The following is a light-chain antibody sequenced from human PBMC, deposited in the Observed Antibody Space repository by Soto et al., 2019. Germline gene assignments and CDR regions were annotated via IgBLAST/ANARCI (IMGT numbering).Light chain of an antibody. CDR2: GAS. CDR3: QQLKTYPIT. Sequence: DIQLTQSPSFLSASIRDRVTITCRASQDIRTYLAWYQQKPGKAPKLLIYGASTLQSGVPSRFSGSGSGTEFTLTISSLQPEDFATYYCQQLKTYPITFGPGTKVDVK. CDR1: QDIRTY. J-gene: IGKJ3*01. V-gene: IGKV1-9*01.